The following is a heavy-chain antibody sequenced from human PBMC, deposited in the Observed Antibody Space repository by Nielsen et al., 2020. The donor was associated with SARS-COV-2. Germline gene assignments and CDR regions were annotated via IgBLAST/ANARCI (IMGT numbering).Heavy chain of an antibody. D-gene: IGHD4-17*01. CDR2: IYYSGST. Sequence: SETLSLTCTVSGGSISSSSYYWGWIRQPPGKGLEWIGSIYYSGSTYYNPSLKSRVTISVDTSKNQFSLKLSSVTAADTALYSCARATVYGDYGFFDNWGQGALVTVSS. CDR3: ARATVYGDYGFFDN. V-gene: IGHV4-39*07. J-gene: IGHJ4*02. CDR1: GGSISSSSYY.